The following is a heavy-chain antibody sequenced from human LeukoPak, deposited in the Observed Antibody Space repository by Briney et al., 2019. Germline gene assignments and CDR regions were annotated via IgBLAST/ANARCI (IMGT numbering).Heavy chain of an antibody. V-gene: IGHV1-8*01. D-gene: IGHD5-24*01. CDR2: MNPNSGNT. Sequence: ASVKVSCKASGYTFTSYDINWVRQATGQGLEWMGWMNPNSGNTGYAQKFQGRVTITRDTSATTVYMELSNLRSEDTAVYYCARDRVKNGYNPGGNWGQGTLVTVSS. CDR3: ARDRVKNGYNPGGN. J-gene: IGHJ4*02. CDR1: GYTFTSYD.